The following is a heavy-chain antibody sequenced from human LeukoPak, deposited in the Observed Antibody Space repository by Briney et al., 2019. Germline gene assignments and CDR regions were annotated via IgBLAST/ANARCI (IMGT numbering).Heavy chain of an antibody. CDR2: IYYSGST. V-gene: IGHV4-61*01. D-gene: IGHD7-27*01. Sequence: PSETLSLTCTVSGGSVSSGSYYWSWIRQPPGKGLEWIGYIYYSGSTHYNPSLKSRVTISVDTSKNQFSLKLSSVAAADTAVYYCARGANWGSPDYWGQGTLVTVSS. CDR3: ARGANWGSPDY. J-gene: IGHJ4*02. CDR1: GGSVSSGSYY.